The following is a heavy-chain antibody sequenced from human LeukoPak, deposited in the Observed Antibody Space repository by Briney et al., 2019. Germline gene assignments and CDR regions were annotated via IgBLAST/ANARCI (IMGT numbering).Heavy chain of an antibody. Sequence: SETLSLTCTISGGSISTYYWSWIRQPPGKGLEWIGYVYYTGSTNYNPSLKSRVTISVDTSKNQFSLRLRSVTGADTGVYYCARSVERYCSGGSCYYYSYYMDVWGKGATVTVSS. CDR2: VYYTGST. CDR1: GGSISTYY. J-gene: IGHJ6*03. D-gene: IGHD2-15*01. CDR3: ARSVERYCSGGSCYYYSYYMDV. V-gene: IGHV4-59*08.